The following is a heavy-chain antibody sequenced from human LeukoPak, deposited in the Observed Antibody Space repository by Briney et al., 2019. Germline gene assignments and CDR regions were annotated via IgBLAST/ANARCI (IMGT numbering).Heavy chain of an antibody. CDR3: IKGGGSREH. CDR1: GGSISSSSYY. V-gene: IGHV4-39*01. CDR2: IYYSGST. Sequence: PSETLSLTCTVSGGSISSSSYYWGWVRQPPGKGLEWIGSIYYSGSTYYNPSLKSRVTISVDTSKNQFSLKLSSVTAADTAVYYCIKGGGSREHWGQGTLVTVSS. J-gene: IGHJ1*01. D-gene: IGHD2-15*01.